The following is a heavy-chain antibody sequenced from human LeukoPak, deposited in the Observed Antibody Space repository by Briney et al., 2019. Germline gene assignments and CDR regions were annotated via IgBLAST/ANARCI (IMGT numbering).Heavy chain of an antibody. CDR2: FGGSGGST. D-gene: IGHD2/OR15-2a*01. Sequence: GGSLRLSCAASGFIFSNYAMSWVRQAPGKGPQWVSAFGGSGGSTYYADSVKGRFTISRDNSRNTLYLQMNSLRAEDTAVYYCARSGLSRFGFWGQGTLVTVSS. CDR1: GFIFSNYA. CDR3: ARSGLSRFGF. J-gene: IGHJ4*02. V-gene: IGHV3-23*01.